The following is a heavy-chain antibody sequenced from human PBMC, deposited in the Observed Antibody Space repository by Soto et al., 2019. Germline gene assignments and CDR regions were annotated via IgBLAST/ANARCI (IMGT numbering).Heavy chain of an antibody. Sequence: SETLSLTCTVSGVSITSRNFWSWVRQPPGKGLEWIGEVYEGGATNYNPSLKSRVTISVDKAKSQFSLNLSSVTAADTAVYYCASDPSDDYNAFDFWGQGIPVTVSS. CDR3: ASDPSDDYNAFDF. CDR1: GVSITSRNF. CDR2: VYEGGAT. J-gene: IGHJ4*02. V-gene: IGHV4-4*02. D-gene: IGHD4-4*01.